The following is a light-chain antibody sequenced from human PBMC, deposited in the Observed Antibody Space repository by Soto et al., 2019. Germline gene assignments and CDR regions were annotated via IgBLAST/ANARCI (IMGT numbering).Light chain of an antibody. Sequence: DIQMTQSPSTLSXXXXXXVTITCRASQSISNWLAWYQQKPGRLPRLLIYQASTLESGVPSRFSGSGSGTEFTLTISSLQPDDFATYYCQQYNTYLWTFGQGTKVEIK. CDR2: QAS. CDR3: QQYNTYLWT. V-gene: IGKV1-5*03. CDR1: QSISNW. J-gene: IGKJ1*01.